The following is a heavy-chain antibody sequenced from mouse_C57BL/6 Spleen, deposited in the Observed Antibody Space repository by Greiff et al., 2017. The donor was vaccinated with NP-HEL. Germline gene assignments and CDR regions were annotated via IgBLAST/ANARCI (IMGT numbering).Heavy chain of an antibody. Sequence: QVQLKESGPGLVQPSQSLSITCTVSGFSLTSYGVHWVRQSPGKGLEWLGVIWSGGSTDHNAAFISRLSISKDNSKSQVFFKMNSLQTDDTAIYYCASYYGSSYGGMDYWGQGTSVTVSS. J-gene: IGHJ4*01. CDR1: GFSLTSYG. V-gene: IGHV2-2*01. CDR2: IWSGGST. D-gene: IGHD1-1*01. CDR3: ASYYGSSYGGMDY.